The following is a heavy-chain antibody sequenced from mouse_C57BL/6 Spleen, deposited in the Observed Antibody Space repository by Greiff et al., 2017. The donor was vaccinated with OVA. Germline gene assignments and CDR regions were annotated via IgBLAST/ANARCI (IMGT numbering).Heavy chain of an antibody. CDR3: QYDARS. V-gene: IGHV1-15*01. CDR2: IDPDTGGT. J-gene: IGHJ2*01. Sequence: LTESGAELVRPGASVTLSCKASGYTFTDYEMHWVKQTPVHGLEWVGAIDPDTGGTAYNQKFKGKAILTADKSSSTAYMELRSLTSEDSAVYYCQYDARSWGQGTTLTVSS. D-gene: IGHD2-12*01. CDR1: GYTFTDYE.